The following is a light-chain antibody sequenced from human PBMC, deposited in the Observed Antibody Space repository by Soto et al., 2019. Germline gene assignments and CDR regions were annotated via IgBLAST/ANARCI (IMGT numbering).Light chain of an antibody. V-gene: IGKV3-15*01. CDR3: QQYDDWPRT. CDR2: YAS. J-gene: IGKJ1*01. CDR1: QSISSN. Sequence: EIVMTRSPATLSVSPGERATLSCRASQSISSNLVWYQQKPGQPPRLLIFYASTRATGIPARFSGSGSGTEFTLTISSLQSEDFAVYYCQQYDDWPRTFGQGTKVDIK.